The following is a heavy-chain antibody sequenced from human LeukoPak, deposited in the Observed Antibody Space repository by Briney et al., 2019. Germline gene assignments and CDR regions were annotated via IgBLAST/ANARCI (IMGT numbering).Heavy chain of an antibody. CDR2: IKLDGSEK. V-gene: IGHV3-7*03. D-gene: IGHD3-3*01. CDR3: ARDQYDTWSRRGNFDS. J-gene: IGHJ4*02. Sequence: GTLSLTCTVSGDSINSLDLWSWVRQAPGKGLEWVANIKLDGSEKNYVDSVKGRFTISRDNTKNSLYLQMNSLRVEDTAVFYCARDQYDTWSRRGNFDSWGQGTLVIVSS. CDR1: GDSINSLDL.